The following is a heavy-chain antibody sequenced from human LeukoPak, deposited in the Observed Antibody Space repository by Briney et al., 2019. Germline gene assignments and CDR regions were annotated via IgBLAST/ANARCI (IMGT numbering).Heavy chain of an antibody. J-gene: IGHJ4*02. CDR2: IIPILGIA. CDR3: AREGAQIFRVVIGYYFDY. V-gene: IGHV1-69*04. CDR1: GGTFSSYA. Sequence: GASVKLSCTAPGGTFSSYAISWVRQAPGQGLEWMGRIIPILGIANYAQKFQGRVTITADKSTSTAYMELSSLRSEDTAVYYCAREGAQIFRVVIGYYFDYWGQGTLVTVSS. D-gene: IGHD3-3*01.